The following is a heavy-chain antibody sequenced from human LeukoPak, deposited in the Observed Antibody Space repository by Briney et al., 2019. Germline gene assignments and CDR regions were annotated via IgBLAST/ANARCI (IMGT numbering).Heavy chain of an antibody. CDR1: GFTFTSYS. V-gene: IGHV3-23*01. CDR2: ISGSGGST. D-gene: IGHD4/OR15-4a*01. CDR3: AKERARRYFDL. Sequence: GGSLRLSCAASGFTFTSYSMNWVRQAPGKGLEWVSAISGSGGSTYYADSVKGRFTISRDNSKNTLYLQMNSLRAEDTAVYYCAKERARRYFDLWGRGTLVTVSS. J-gene: IGHJ2*01.